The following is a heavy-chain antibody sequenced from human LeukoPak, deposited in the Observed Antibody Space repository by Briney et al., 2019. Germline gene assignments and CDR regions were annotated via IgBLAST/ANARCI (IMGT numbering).Heavy chain of an antibody. CDR1: GGSISSGGYY. V-gene: IGHV4-31*03. Sequence: SQTLSLTCTVPGGSISSGGYYWSWIRQYPGKGLEWIGYIYYSGSTYYNPSLKSRVTISVATSKNQFSLKLSSVTAADTAVYYCASGVTTVNDAFDIWGQGTMVTVSS. J-gene: IGHJ3*02. CDR3: ASGVTTVNDAFDI. CDR2: IYYSGST. D-gene: IGHD4-17*01.